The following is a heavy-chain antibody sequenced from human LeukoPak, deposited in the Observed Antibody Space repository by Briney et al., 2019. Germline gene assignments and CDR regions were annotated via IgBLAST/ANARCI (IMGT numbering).Heavy chain of an antibody. CDR1: GFTFSSYG. V-gene: IGHV3-30*02. D-gene: IGHD2-15*01. J-gene: IGHJ4*02. CDR3: AKAYTLSSCSGGSCSDY. CDR2: IRYDGSNK. Sequence: GGSLRLSCAASGFTFSSYGMHWVRQAPGKGLEWVAFIRYDGSNKYYADSVKGRFTISRDNSKNTLYLQMNSLRAEDTAVYYCAKAYTLSSCSGGSCSDYWGQGTLVTVSS.